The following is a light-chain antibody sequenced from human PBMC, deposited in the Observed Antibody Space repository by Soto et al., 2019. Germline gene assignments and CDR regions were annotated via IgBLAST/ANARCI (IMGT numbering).Light chain of an antibody. V-gene: IGKV3-15*01. Sequence: EIVMTQAPATLSVSPGQRASLSCRASQSISTNLAWYQQRPGRSPRLLIFGASTRATGVQARFSGSGSGTDFTLTISSLQSEDFAVYYCQQYNNWPLFTFGPGTRVDIK. CDR3: QQYNNWPLFT. CDR2: GAS. J-gene: IGKJ3*01. CDR1: QSISTN.